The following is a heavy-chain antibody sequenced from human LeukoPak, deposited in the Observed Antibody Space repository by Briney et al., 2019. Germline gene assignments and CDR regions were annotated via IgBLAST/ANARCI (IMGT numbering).Heavy chain of an antibody. CDR1: GFTFSTQG. Sequence: PGGSLRPSCAASGFTFSTQGMNWVRQAPGKGLEWVTFIRNDATDKRYADSVNGRFTVSRDNSKNTVYLQMNSLRAEDTAMYYSVRESGRSRVGELLRLGGQGTRVSVFS. J-gene: IGHJ4*02. V-gene: IGHV3-30*02. CDR2: IRNDATDK. D-gene: IGHD1-1*01. CDR3: VRESGRSRVGELLRL.